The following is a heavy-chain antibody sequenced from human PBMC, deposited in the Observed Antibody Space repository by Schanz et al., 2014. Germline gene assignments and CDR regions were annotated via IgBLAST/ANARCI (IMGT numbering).Heavy chain of an antibody. D-gene: IGHD4-17*01. Sequence: DVHLLESGGGLVQPGGSLRLSCAASEFTFSSYWMHWVRQAPGKGLVWVSRINGDGSRTAYADSVKGRFTISRDNAKNTLYLQMNSLRAEDTAVYYCARKMKLGVYGGKGHDSLDIWGQGTMVTVSS. CDR3: ARKMKLGVYGGKGHDSLDI. CDR1: EFTFSSYW. CDR2: INGDGSRT. J-gene: IGHJ3*02. V-gene: IGHV3-74*02.